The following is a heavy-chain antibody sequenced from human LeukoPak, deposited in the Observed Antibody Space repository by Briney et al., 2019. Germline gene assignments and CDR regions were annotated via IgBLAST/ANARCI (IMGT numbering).Heavy chain of an antibody. CDR2: IIPIFGTA. V-gene: IGHV1-69*05. Sequence: SVKVSCKASGGTFSSYAISWVRQAPGQGLEWMGRIIPIFGTANYAQKFQGRVTITTDESTSTAYMELSSLRSEDTAVYYCASRGASGSGWYYFDYWGQGTLVTVSS. D-gene: IGHD6-19*01. CDR1: GGTFSSYA. J-gene: IGHJ4*02. CDR3: ASRGASGSGWYYFDY.